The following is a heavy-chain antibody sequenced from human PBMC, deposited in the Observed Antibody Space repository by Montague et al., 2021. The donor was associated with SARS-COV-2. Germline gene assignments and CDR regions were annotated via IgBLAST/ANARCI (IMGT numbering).Heavy chain of an antibody. CDR2: IYHTGST. J-gene: IGHJ6*03. V-gene: IGHV4-34*01. CDR1: GESFSGHC. CDR3: ARGRIELSMIVVVMTGASYCMDV. D-gene: IGHD3-22*01. Sequence: SETLSLTCAVYGESFSGHCWTWIRQPPGKGLEWIGEIYHTGSTNYNPSLKSRVTISVDTSKNQFSLKLRSVTAADTAVYYCARGRIELSMIVVVMTGASYCMDVWGKGTTVTVPS.